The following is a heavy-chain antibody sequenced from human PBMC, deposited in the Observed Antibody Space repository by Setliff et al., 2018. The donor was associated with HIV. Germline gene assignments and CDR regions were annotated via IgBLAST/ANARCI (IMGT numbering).Heavy chain of an antibody. D-gene: IGHD2-21*02. CDR2: GYYSGST. J-gene: IGHJ4*02. CDR1: GGSISNYY. Sequence: ASETLSLTCTVSGGSISNYYWSWIRQPPGKGLEWIGCGYYSGSTYYAPSLKSRVSISVEASKNQFSLRLNSVTVADTAVYFCARSSRGSLRDLDYWGPGTRGTVS. CDR3: ARSSRGSLRDLDY. V-gene: IGHV4-59*08.